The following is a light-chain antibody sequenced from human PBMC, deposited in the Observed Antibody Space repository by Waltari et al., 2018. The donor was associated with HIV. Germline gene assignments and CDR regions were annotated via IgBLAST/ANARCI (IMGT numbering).Light chain of an antibody. CDR1: SGSIARNY. CDR2: EDN. V-gene: IGLV6-57*04. J-gene: IGLJ2*01. CDR3: QSYDSSNVV. Sequence: NFMLTQPHSVSESPGKTVTISCTRSSGSIARNYVQWYQQRPGRAPTTVIYEDNERPSGVPDRFSGSIDSSSNSASLTSSGLKTEDEADYYCQSYDSSNVVFGGGTKLTVL.